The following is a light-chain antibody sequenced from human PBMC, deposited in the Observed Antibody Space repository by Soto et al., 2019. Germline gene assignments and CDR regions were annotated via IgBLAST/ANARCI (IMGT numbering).Light chain of an antibody. CDR3: QQRSNWPIT. CDR2: DAS. J-gene: IGKJ5*01. Sequence: EIVLTQSPATLSLSPGERATLSCRASQSVSSYLAWYQQKPGQAPRLPIYDASNRATGIPARFSGSGSGTDFTLTISSLEPEDFAVDYCQQRSNWPITFGQGTRLEIK. V-gene: IGKV3-11*01. CDR1: QSVSSY.